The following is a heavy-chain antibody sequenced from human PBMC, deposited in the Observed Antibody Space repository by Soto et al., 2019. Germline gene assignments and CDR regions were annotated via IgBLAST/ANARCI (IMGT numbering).Heavy chain of an antibody. CDR3: AKEEREQQVVYDAFDM. D-gene: IGHD6-13*01. CDR2: ISGSGVTT. V-gene: IGHV3-23*01. Sequence: EVQLLESGGGLAQPGGSLRLSCAASGFTFSDSAMSWVRQAPGKGLEWVSGISGSGVTTDYADSVKGRFTISRDNSQKMLYLQMNSLRAGDTAVYYCAKEEREQQVVYDAFDMWGQGTMVTVSS. J-gene: IGHJ3*02. CDR1: GFTFSDSA.